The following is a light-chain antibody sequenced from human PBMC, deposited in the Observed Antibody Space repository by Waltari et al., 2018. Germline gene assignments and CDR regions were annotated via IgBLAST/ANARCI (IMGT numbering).Light chain of an antibody. CDR1: QIIDTW. Sequence: DIQMTQSPSTLSASVGDRVTITCRASQIIDTWLAWYQQKQGKAPKLLIFKASTLETGVPSRFSGSGSGTEFTLTISSLQPDDFATYYCQQYSNLWTFGQGTRVDFK. J-gene: IGKJ1*01. CDR2: KAS. CDR3: QQYSNLWT. V-gene: IGKV1-5*03.